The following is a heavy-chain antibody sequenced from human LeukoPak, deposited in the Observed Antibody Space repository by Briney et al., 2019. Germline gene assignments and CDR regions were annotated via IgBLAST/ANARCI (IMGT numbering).Heavy chain of an antibody. Sequence: GRSLRLSCEPSGFIFSTYATHWVRQAPGKGLGWLAFIASDGSNKDHVDSVKGRFTISRDNSKNTLYLEMDSVRLGDTAVYYCARDDIIVGATTLDYWGQGTLVTVSS. V-gene: IGHV3-30*04. D-gene: IGHD1-26*01. CDR2: IASDGSNK. CDR3: ARDDIIVGATTLDY. J-gene: IGHJ4*02. CDR1: GFIFSTYA.